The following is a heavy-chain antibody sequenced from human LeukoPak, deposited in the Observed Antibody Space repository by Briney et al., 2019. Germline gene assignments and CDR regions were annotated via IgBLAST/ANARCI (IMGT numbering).Heavy chain of an antibody. CDR1: GYTFTSHY. CDR3: ARAGLAKTRPPLSHAPRHYYYGMDV. D-gene: IGHD3/OR15-3a*01. Sequence: ALVKVSCKASGYTFTSHYMHWVRQAPGQGLEWMGIINPSGGSTSYAQKFQGRVTMTRDTSTSTVYMELSSLRSEDTAVYYCARAGLAKTRPPLSHAPRHYYYGMDVWGQGTTVTVSS. J-gene: IGHJ6*02. CDR2: INPSGGST. V-gene: IGHV1-46*01.